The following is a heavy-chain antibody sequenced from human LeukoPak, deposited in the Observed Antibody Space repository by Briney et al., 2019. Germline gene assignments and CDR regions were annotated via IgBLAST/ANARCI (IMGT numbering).Heavy chain of an antibody. Sequence: SVKVSCKASGGTFSSYAISWVRQAPGQGLEWMGGIIPIFGAANYAQKFQGRVTITTDESTSTAYMELSSLRSEDTAVYYCARATAAGTASFDYWGQGTLVAVSS. J-gene: IGHJ4*02. D-gene: IGHD6-13*01. CDR2: IIPIFGAA. CDR1: GGTFSSYA. CDR3: ARATAAGTASFDY. V-gene: IGHV1-69*05.